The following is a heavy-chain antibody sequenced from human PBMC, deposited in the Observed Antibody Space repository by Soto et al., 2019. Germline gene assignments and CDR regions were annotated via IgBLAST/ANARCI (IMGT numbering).Heavy chain of an antibody. CDR2: XNPNSGGT. D-gene: IGHD5-12*01. CDR3: ARYSGYDSSSIGDSGIGYYYGMDV. CDR1: GYTFTGYY. Sequence: GASVKVSCKASGYTFTGYYMHCVRQAPGQGLXXXXXXNPNSGGTNYAQKFQGWVTMTRDTSISTAYMELSRLRSDDTAVYYCARYSGYDSSSIGDSGIGYYYGMDVWGQGTTVTVSS. J-gene: IGHJ6*02. V-gene: IGHV1-2*04.